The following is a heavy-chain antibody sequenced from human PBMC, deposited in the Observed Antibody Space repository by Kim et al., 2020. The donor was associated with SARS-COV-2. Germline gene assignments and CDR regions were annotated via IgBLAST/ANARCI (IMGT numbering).Heavy chain of an antibody. J-gene: IGHJ6*02. D-gene: IGHD5-12*01. CDR3: ARVASSPTYYYYGMDV. CDR2: ISGSGGST. CDR1: GFTFSSYA. V-gene: IGHV3-23*01. Sequence: GGSLRLSCAASGFTFSSYAMSWVRQAPGKGLEWVSAISGSGGSTYYADSVKGRFTISRHNSKNTLYLQMNSLRAEDTAVYYCARVASSPTYYYYGMDVWGQGTTVTVSS.